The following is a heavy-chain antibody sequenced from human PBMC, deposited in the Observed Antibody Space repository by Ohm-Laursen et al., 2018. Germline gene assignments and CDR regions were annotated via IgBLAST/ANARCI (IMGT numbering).Heavy chain of an antibody. CDR3: ARVLARYYDSSGYGY. D-gene: IGHD3-22*01. CDR2: INHSGST. Sequence: TLSLTCAVYSGSFTAYYWTWVRQPPGKGLEWIGEINHSGSTNYNPSLKSRVTISVDTSKNQFSLRLSSVTAADTAVYYCARVLARYYDSSGYGYWGQGTLVTVSS. V-gene: IGHV4-34*01. CDR1: SGSFTAYY. J-gene: IGHJ4*02.